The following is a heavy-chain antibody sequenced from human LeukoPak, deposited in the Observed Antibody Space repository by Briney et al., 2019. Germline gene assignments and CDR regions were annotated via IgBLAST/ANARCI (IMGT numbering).Heavy chain of an antibody. V-gene: IGHV3-53*01. CDR1: GFTVSTNY. Sequence: GGSLRLSCAASGFTVSTNYMSWVRQAPRKGLEWVSLIYSASSTYYADSVKGRFTISRDNSKNTLYLQMNSLRAEDTAMYYCARDLASSTGWEFDYWGQGTLVTVSS. J-gene: IGHJ4*02. CDR3: ARDLASSTGWEFDY. D-gene: IGHD6-19*01. CDR2: IYSASST.